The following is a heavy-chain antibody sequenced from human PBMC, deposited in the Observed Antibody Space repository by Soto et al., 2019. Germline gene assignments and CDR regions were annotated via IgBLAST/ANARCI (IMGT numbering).Heavy chain of an antibody. CDR3: ARRGPARYSSTPAEFDY. V-gene: IGHV2-5*01. J-gene: IGHJ4*02. CDR1: GFSLNTSGVA. Sequence: KESGPTLVKPTQTLTLTCTFSGFSLNTSGVAVCWIRQPPGKALEWLALLYWNGVLRSSPSLGTRLTDTQDSFKKQVVLTMTNMDPVDTTTYYCARRGPARYSSTPAEFDYWGQATLVTVSS. CDR2: LYWNGVL. D-gene: IGHD6-19*01.